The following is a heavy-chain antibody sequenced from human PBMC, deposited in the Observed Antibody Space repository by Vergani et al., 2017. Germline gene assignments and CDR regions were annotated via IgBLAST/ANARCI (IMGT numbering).Heavy chain of an antibody. CDR1: GFDFSSYI. D-gene: IGHD2-2*01. Sequence: QLVESGGGWVQPGGSLRLSCVVSGFDFSSYIMNWVRQPPGKPLEWIGSVYYSGSTYYNPSLKSRVTISVDTSKNQFSLKLSSVTAADTAVYYCARGYCSSTSCYPYYYYMDVWGKGTTVTVSS. V-gene: IGHV4-59*06. J-gene: IGHJ6*03. CDR3: ARGYCSSTSCYPYYYYMDV. CDR2: VYYSGST.